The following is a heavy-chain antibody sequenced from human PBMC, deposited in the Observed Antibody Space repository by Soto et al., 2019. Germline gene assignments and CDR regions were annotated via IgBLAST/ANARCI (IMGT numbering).Heavy chain of an antibody. J-gene: IGHJ5*02. Sequence: PSETLSLTCAVSGGSITSGAYYWTWIRQHPGKGLEWIAYIHYSGRTYYIPSLKSRVTISVDTSNNQFSLKLSSVTAADTAVYYCARYYFDSSGYSNWFDPWGQGTLVTVSS. CDR1: GGSITSGAYY. CDR3: ARYYFDSSGYSNWFDP. CDR2: IHYSGRT. D-gene: IGHD3-22*01. V-gene: IGHV4-31*11.